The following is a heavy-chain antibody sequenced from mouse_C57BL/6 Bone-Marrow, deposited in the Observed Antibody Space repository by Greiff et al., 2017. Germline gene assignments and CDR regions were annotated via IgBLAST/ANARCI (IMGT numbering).Heavy chain of an antibody. V-gene: IGHV1-63*01. CDR1: GYTFTNYW. J-gene: IGHJ3*01. D-gene: IGHD2-4*01. Sequence: VQLQQSGAELVRPGTSVKMSCKASGYTFTNYWIGWAKQRPGHGLEWIGDIYPGGGYTNYNEKFKGKATLTADKSSSTAYMQFSSLTSEDSAIYYCARYDDYDGFAYWGQGTLVTVSA. CDR2: IYPGGGYT. CDR3: ARYDDYDGFAY.